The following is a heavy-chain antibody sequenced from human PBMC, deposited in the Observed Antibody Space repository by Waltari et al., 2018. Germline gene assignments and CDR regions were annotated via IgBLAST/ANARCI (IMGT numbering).Heavy chain of an antibody. CDR1: GGSFSGYY. V-gene: IGHV4-34*01. D-gene: IGHD2-2*01. CDR2: INHSGST. CDR3: ARVCSSTSCPYYYGMDV. Sequence: QVQLQQWGAGLLKPSETLSLTCAVYGGSFSGYYWSWIRPPPGKGLEWIGEINHSGSTNYNPSLNSRVTISVDTSKNQFSLKLSSVTAADTAVYYCARVCSSTSCPYYYGMDVWGQGTTVTVSS. J-gene: IGHJ6*02.